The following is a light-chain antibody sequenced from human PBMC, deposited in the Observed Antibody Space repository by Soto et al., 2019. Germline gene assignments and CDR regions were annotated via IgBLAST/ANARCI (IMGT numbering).Light chain of an antibody. CDR1: QSVTSTY. V-gene: IGKV3-20*01. Sequence: GESATLSCRASQSVTSTYLAWYQQKAGQAPRLLIYGASSRATGVPDRFSGNGSGTDFTLTITRLEPEDFALYYCQQYGDSPITFGQGTRLEIK. J-gene: IGKJ5*01. CDR3: QQYGDSPIT. CDR2: GAS.